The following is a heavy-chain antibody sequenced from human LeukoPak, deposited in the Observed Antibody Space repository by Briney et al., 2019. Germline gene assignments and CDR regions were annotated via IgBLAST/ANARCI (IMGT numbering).Heavy chain of an antibody. Sequence: PGGSLRLSCAASGFTFSTYWMSWVRQAPGKGLEWVANINQHGGDKNYLDSVKGRFTISRDNAQNSLYLQMNSLRAEDTAVYYCARMAGLSWFDPWGQGTLVTVSS. V-gene: IGHV3-7*01. D-gene: IGHD5-24*01. CDR1: GFTFSTYW. J-gene: IGHJ5*02. CDR3: ARMAGLSWFDP. CDR2: INQHGGDK.